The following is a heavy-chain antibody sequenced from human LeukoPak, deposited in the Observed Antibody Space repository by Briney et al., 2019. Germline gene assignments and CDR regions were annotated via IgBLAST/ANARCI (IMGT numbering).Heavy chain of an antibody. V-gene: IGHV4-59*08. D-gene: IGHD3-10*01. J-gene: IGHJ4*02. Sequence: SETLSLTCTVSGGSISSYYWSWIRQLPGKGLEWIGYIYYSGSTNYNPSLKSRVTISVDTSKNQFSLKLSSVTAADTAVYYCARARAYYLTDYWGQGTLITVSS. CDR2: IYYSGST. CDR3: ARARAYYLTDY. CDR1: GGSISSYY.